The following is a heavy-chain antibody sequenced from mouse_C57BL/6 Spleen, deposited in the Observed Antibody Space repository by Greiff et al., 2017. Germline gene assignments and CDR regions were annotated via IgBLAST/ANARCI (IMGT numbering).Heavy chain of an antibody. CDR1: GFTFSSYG. CDR3: ARRGDYDENFDY. D-gene: IGHD2-4*01. V-gene: IGHV5-6*01. CDR2: ISSGGSYT. Sequence: VQLKESGGDLVKPGGSLKLSCAASGFTFSSYGMSWVRQTPDKRLEWVATISSGGSYTYYPDSVKGRFTISRDNAKNTLYLQMSSLKSEDTAMYYCARRGDYDENFDYWGQGTTLTVSS. J-gene: IGHJ2*01.